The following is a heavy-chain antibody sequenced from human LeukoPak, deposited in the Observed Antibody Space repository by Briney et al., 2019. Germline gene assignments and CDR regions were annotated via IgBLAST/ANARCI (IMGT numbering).Heavy chain of an antibody. Sequence: SVKVSCKASGGTFSSYAIGWVRQAPGQGLEWMGGIIPIFGTANYAQKFQGRVTITTDESTSTAYMELSSLRSEDTAVYYCARDLRSSSPMEVYYYMDVWGKGTTVTVSS. CDR3: ARDLRSSSPMEVYYYMDV. CDR2: IIPIFGTA. V-gene: IGHV1-69*05. J-gene: IGHJ6*03. CDR1: GGTFSSYA. D-gene: IGHD6-13*01.